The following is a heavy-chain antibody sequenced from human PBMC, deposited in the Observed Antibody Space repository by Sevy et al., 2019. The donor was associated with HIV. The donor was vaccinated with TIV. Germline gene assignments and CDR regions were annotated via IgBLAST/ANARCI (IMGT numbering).Heavy chain of an antibody. CDR1: GFTFSSYA. D-gene: IGHD6-13*01. CDR2: ISSNGGST. V-gene: IGHV3-64D*06. Sequence: GGSLRLSCSASGFTFSSYAMHWVRQAPGKGLEYVSAISSNGGSTYYADSVKGRFTISRDNSKNTLYLQMSSLRAEDTAVYYCVKTIVAARLQAGFDYWGQGTLVTVSS. J-gene: IGHJ4*02. CDR3: VKTIVAARLQAGFDY.